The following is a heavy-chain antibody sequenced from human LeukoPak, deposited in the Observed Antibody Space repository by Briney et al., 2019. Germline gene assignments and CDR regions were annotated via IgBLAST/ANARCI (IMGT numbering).Heavy chain of an antibody. J-gene: IGHJ5*02. CDR2: IYYSGST. V-gene: IGHV4-31*03. D-gene: IGHD3-22*01. Sequence: PSETLSLTCTASGGSIRSGGYYWSWIRQHPGKGLEWIGFIYYSGSTYYNPSLKSRLTISVDTSKNQFSLKLSSVTAADTAVYYCARGHSSGYNWFDPWGQGTLVTVSS. CDR3: ARGHSSGYNWFDP. CDR1: GGSIRSGGYY.